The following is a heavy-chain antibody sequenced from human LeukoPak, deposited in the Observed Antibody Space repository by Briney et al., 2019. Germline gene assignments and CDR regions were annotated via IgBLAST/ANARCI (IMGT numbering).Heavy chain of an antibody. D-gene: IGHD2-21*01. J-gene: IGHJ4*02. CDR3: ARENNGDW. CDR1: GFTFKNYW. CDR2: IKQEGSEK. V-gene: IGHV3-7*01. Sequence: PGGSLRLSCVASGFTFKNYWMTWVRRAAGRGREWVANIKQEGSEKYYVDSVKGRFTISRDNAKNSLFLQMDNLKAEDTAVYYCARENNGDWWGQGTLVTVSS.